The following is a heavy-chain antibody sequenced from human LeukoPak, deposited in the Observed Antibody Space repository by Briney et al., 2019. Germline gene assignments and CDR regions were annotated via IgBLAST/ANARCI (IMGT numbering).Heavy chain of an antibody. V-gene: IGHV3-9*01. Sequence: GGSLRLSCAASGFTFDDYAMHWVRQAPGKGLEWVSGISWNSGSIGYADSVKGRFTISRDNAKNSLYLQMNSLRAEDTAVYYCVRDDDRPDNGLDYWGQGTLVTVSS. J-gene: IGHJ4*02. CDR1: GFTFDDYA. CDR3: VRDDDRPDNGLDY. CDR2: ISWNSGSI. D-gene: IGHD3-22*01.